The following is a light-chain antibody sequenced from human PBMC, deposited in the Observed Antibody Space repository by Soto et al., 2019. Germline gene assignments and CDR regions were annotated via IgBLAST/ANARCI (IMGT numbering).Light chain of an antibody. J-gene: IGKJ2*01. CDR2: DAS. CDR1: HSVTKF. CDR3: QQYNTYSYT. V-gene: IGKV1-5*01. Sequence: DIQMTRSPSTLSASVGDRVTITCRASHSVTKFLAWYQQKPGEAPKLLIYDASSLESGVPSRFSGSGSGTEFTLTISSLQPDDFATYYCQQYNTYSYTFGQGTKLEI.